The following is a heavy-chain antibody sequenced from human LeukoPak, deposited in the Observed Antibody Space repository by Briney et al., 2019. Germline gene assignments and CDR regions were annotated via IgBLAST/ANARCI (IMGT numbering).Heavy chain of an antibody. Sequence: PGGSLRLSCAASGFTFSSYDMHWVRQATGKGLEWVSAIGTAGDTYYPGSVKGRLTISRENAKNSLYLQMNSLRAGDTAVYYCARGCYDFWSGSYYFDYWGQGTLVTVSS. CDR1: GFTFSSYD. D-gene: IGHD3-3*01. CDR3: ARGCYDFWSGSYYFDY. V-gene: IGHV3-13*01. J-gene: IGHJ4*02. CDR2: IGTAGDT.